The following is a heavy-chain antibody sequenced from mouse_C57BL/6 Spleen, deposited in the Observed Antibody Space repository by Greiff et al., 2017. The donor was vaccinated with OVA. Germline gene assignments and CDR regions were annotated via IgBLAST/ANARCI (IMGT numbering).Heavy chain of an antibody. V-gene: IGHV5-4*01. J-gene: IGHJ4*01. Sequence: EVQVVESGGGLVKPGGSLKLSCAASGFTFSSYAMSWVRQTPEKRLEWVATISDGGSYTYYPDNVKGRFTISRDNAKNNLYLQMSHLKSEDTAMYYCAREPTGRDYYYAMDYWGQGTSVTVSS. CDR3: AREPTGRDYYYAMDY. CDR1: GFTFSSYA. CDR2: ISDGGSYT. D-gene: IGHD4-1*02.